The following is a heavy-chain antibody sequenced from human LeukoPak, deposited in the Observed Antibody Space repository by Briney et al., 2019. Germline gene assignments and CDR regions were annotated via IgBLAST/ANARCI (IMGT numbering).Heavy chain of an antibody. Sequence: SETLSLTCTVSGGSFSSYYWRWIRQPPGKGLEWIGYIYTTGTTSYNPSLKSRVTISLDTSKNQFSLQLSSVTAADTAVYYCARERYDFWSFDYWGQGTLVTFSS. D-gene: IGHD3-3*01. CDR3: ARERYDFWSFDY. J-gene: IGHJ4*02. V-gene: IGHV4-4*09. CDR2: IYTTGTT. CDR1: GGSFSSYY.